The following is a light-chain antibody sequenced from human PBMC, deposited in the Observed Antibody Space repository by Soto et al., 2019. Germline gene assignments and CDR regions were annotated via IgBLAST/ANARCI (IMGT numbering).Light chain of an antibody. CDR3: QSYDSSLSGLL. Sequence: QSVLTQPPSVYGAPGQRVTISCTGSSSNIGAGYDVHWYQWLPGTAPKLLIYGSSYRPSGVPDRFSGSKSGTSASLAITGLQAEDEADYLCQSYDSSLSGLLFGGGTKLTVL. V-gene: IGLV1-40*01. CDR1: SSNIGAGYD. J-gene: IGLJ2*01. CDR2: GSS.